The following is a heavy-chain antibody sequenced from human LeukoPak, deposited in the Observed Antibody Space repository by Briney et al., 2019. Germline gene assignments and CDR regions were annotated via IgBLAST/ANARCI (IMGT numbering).Heavy chain of an antibody. CDR2: INPSGGST. CDR1: GGTFSSYA. D-gene: IGHD5-24*01. CDR3: AREKDEDAFDI. J-gene: IGHJ3*02. Sequence: VASVKVSCKASGGTFSSYAISWVRQAPGQGLEWMGIINPSGGSTSYAQKFQGRVTMTRDTSTSTVYMELSSLRSEDTAVYYCAREKDEDAFDIWGQGTMVTVSS. V-gene: IGHV1-46*01.